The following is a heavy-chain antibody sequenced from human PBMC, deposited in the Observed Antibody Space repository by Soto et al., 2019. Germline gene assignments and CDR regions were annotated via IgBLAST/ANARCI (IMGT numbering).Heavy chain of an antibody. CDR2: INAGNGNT. D-gene: IGHD3-22*01. J-gene: IGHJ5*02. Sequence: GASVKVSCKASGYTFTSYAMHWVRQAPGQRLEWMGWINAGNGNTKCSQKFQGRVTITRDTSASTAYMELSSLRSEDTAVYYCARAPNYYDSRRNWFDPWGQGTRVTVSS. CDR1: GYTFTSYA. CDR3: ARAPNYYDSRRNWFDP. V-gene: IGHV1-3*01.